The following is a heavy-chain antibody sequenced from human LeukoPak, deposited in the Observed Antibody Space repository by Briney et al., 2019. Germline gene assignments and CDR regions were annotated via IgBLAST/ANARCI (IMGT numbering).Heavy chain of an antibody. V-gene: IGHV3-53*01. CDR3: ARRGGYGPRYSGWLDY. CDR2: IYSGGST. J-gene: IGHJ4*02. D-gene: IGHD6-19*01. Sequence: GGSLRLSCAASGFTVSSNYMSWVRQAPGKGLEWVSVIYSGGSTYYADSVKGRFTISRDNSKNTLYLQMNSLRAEDTAVYYCARRGGYGPRYSGWLDYWGQGTLVTVSS. CDR1: GFTVSSNY.